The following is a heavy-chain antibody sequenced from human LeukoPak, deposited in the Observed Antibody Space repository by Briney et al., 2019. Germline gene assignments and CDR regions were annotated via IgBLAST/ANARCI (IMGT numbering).Heavy chain of an antibody. CDR2: IKQDGSGK. J-gene: IGHJ4*02. Sequence: GGSLRLSCAASGFTFTNYWMSWVRQAPGKGLEWVANIKQDGSGKYHVDSVKGRFTISRDNAKSSLYLQMNSLRAEDTAVYYCARGGGDFWSAYYSGYYFDHWGQGTLVTVSS. D-gene: IGHD3-3*01. CDR3: ARGGGDFWSAYYSGYYFDH. V-gene: IGHV3-7*01. CDR1: GFTFTNYW.